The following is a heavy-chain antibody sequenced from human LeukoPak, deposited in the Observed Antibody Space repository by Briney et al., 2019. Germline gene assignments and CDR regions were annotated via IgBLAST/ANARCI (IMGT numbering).Heavy chain of an antibody. CDR3: ARKALGSGNYYSDY. CDR1: GFTFSTYS. Sequence: PGGSLRPSCAASGFTFSTYSMNWVRQAPGKELEWVSYISTGSNTIYYADSVRGRFTISRDNAKNSLYLQMNSLRDEDTAVYYCARKALGSGNYYSDYWGQGTLVTVSS. J-gene: IGHJ4*02. CDR2: ISTGSNTI. D-gene: IGHD1-26*01. V-gene: IGHV3-48*02.